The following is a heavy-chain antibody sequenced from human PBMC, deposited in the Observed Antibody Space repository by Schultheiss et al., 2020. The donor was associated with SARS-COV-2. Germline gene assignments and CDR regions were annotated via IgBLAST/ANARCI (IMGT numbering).Heavy chain of an antibody. V-gene: IGHV4-61*01. CDR2: IYYSGST. CDR1: GGSVSSGSYY. CDR3: ASENYGSNYEV. D-gene: IGHD1-7*01. J-gene: IGHJ3*01. Sequence: SETLSLTCTVSGGSVSSGSYYWSWIRQPPGKGLEWIGYIYYSGSTNYNPSLMSRVTISVDTSKNQFSLKLSSVTAADTAVYYCASENYGSNYEVWGQGTMVTVSS.